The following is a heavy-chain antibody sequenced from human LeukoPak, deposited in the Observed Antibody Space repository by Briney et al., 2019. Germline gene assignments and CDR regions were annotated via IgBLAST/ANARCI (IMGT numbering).Heavy chain of an antibody. CDR1: GFTFDDYA. CDR2: ISWNSGSI. V-gene: IGHV3-9*01. D-gene: IGHD3-3*02. Sequence: SLRLSCAASGFTFDDYAMHWVRQAPGKGLEWVSGISWNSGSIGYADSVKGRFTISRDNAKNSLYLQMNGLRAEDTALYYCAKGISRRYLNWFDPWGQGTLVTVSS. J-gene: IGHJ5*02. CDR3: AKGISRRYLNWFDP.